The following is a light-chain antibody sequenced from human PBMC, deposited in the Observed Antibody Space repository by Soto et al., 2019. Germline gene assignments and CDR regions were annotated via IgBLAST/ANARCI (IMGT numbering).Light chain of an antibody. CDR3: QQYDKLPIT. V-gene: IGKV1-33*01. J-gene: IGKJ5*01. CDR2: DVF. CDR1: QDINNY. Sequence: DIQMTQSPSSLSASVGDRVTISCQASQDINNYLNWFQQKPGKAPKLLIYDVFNLETGVPSRFSGSGSGAYFALNIRSLKPEDIATYYCQQYDKLPITFGQGTRLEIK.